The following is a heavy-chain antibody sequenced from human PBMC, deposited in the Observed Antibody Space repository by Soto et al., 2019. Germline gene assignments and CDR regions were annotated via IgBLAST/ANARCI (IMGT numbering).Heavy chain of an antibody. J-gene: IGHJ6*03. CDR1: GFTVSSNY. V-gene: IGHV3-66*01. Sequence: GGSLRLSCAASGFTVSSNYMSWVRQAPGKGLEWVSVIYSGGSTYYADSVKGRFTISRDNSKNTLYLQMNSLRAEDMAVYYCARDQERSHYYYYMDVWGKGTTVTVSS. CDR2: IYSGGST. D-gene: IGHD1-1*01. CDR3: ARDQERSHYYYYMDV.